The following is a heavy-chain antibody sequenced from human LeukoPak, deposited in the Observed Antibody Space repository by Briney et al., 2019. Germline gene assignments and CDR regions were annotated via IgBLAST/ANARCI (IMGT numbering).Heavy chain of an antibody. CDR2: ISGSGDRT. CDR3: AKPLTPFSSSRSYYFDY. V-gene: IGHV3-23*01. Sequence: LSGGSLRLSCAASGFTFSSYPMSWVRQAPGKGLEWVSSISGSGDRTYYAESVKGRFALSRDNSKSKLYLDLNSLRAEDTAVYYCAKPLTPFSSSRSYYFDYWGQGTLVSVSS. CDR1: GFTFSSYP. J-gene: IGHJ4*02. D-gene: IGHD6-13*01.